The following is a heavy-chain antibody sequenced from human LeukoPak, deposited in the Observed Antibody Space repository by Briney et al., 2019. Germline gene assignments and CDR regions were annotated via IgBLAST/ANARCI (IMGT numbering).Heavy chain of an antibody. V-gene: IGHV3-21*04. J-gene: IGHJ4*02. CDR2: ISSSSSYI. Sequence: GGSLRLSCAASRFTFSSYSMNWVRQAPGKGLEWVSSISSSSSYIYYADSVKGRFTISRDNAKKSLYLQMNSLRAEDTAVYYCAKDFVVVPGNVNYFDYWGQGTLVTVSS. CDR3: AKDFVVVPGNVNYFDY. CDR1: RFTFSSYS. D-gene: IGHD2-21*02.